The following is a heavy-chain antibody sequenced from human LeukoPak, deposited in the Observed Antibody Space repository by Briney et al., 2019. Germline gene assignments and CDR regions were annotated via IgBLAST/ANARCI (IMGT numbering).Heavy chain of an antibody. J-gene: IGHJ4*02. CDR1: GVSISSYY. V-gene: IGHV4-4*07. D-gene: IGHD1-1*01. CDR2: ISSSGST. CDR3: AMVATGTMADY. Sequence: PSETLSLTCTVSGVSISSYYWSWVRQPAGKGLEWIGRISSSGSTDYNPSLKSRVTVSVDTSKNQFSLKLSSVTAADTAVYYCAMVATGTMADYWGQGTLLTVSS.